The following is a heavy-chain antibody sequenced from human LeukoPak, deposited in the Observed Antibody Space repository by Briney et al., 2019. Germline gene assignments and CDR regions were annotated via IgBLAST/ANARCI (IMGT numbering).Heavy chain of an antibody. V-gene: IGHV3-23*01. CDR1: GFTFSSYA. Sequence: GSLRLSCAASGFTFSSYAMSWVRQAPGKGLEWVSAISGSGGSTYYADSVKGRFTISRDNSKNTLYLQMNSLRAEDTAVYYCARRYSGSWFQANYFDYWGQGTLVTVSS. D-gene: IGHD6-13*01. J-gene: IGHJ4*02. CDR3: ARRYSGSWFQANYFDY. CDR2: ISGSGGST.